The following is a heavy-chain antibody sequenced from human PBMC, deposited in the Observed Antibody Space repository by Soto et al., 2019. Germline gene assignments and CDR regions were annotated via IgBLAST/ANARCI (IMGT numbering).Heavy chain of an antibody. J-gene: IGHJ5*01. CDR3: AKEGQAHCSGGSCFSGWFDA. Sequence: QVQLVESGGGVVQPGTSLRLSCVASGFSFRSYAMHWVRQAPGQGLEWVAFTSYDGSKKDYAASVKGRFTVSRGNFENHLYLEMNSLRPEDTAVYYCAKEGQAHCSGGSCFSGWFDAWGHGTQVTVSS. CDR2: TSYDGSKK. D-gene: IGHD2-15*01. CDR1: GFSFRSYA. V-gene: IGHV3-30*18.